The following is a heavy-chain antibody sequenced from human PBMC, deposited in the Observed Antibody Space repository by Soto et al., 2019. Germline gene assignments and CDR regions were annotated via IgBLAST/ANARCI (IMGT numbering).Heavy chain of an antibody. CDR3: AKGTYYYDSSGYYPGY. Sequence: GGSLRLSCAASGFTFTSYGMHWVRQAPGKGLEWVALISYDGTNKYYADSVKGRFTISRDNSKDTLYLQMNSLRDDDTAVYYCAKGTYYYDSSGYYPGYWGQGNLVTVSS. CDR1: GFTFTSYG. J-gene: IGHJ4*02. CDR2: ISYDGTNK. V-gene: IGHV3-30*18. D-gene: IGHD3-22*01.